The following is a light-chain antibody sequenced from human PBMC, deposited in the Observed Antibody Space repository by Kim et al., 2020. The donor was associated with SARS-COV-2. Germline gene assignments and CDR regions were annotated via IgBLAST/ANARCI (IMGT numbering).Light chain of an antibody. CDR2: AKT. CDR3: NSRDSTGNHS. J-gene: IGLJ2*01. CDR1: SLRIFY. V-gene: IGLV3-19*01. Sequence: VAWGQTVRITCQGDSLRIFYSSWYQQKPGQAPRLVIYAKTNRPSGIPDRFSGSSSGNTASLTITGAQAEDEADYYCNSRDSTGNHSFGGGTQLTVL.